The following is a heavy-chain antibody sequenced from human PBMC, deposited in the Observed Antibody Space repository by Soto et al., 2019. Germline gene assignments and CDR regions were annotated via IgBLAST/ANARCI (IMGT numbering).Heavy chain of an antibody. D-gene: IGHD6-13*01. J-gene: IGHJ3*02. V-gene: IGHV4-31*03. CDR2: IYYSGST. CDR1: GGSISSGGYY. CDR3: ARDGGSSSWSDAFDI. Sequence: TLSLTCTVSGGSISSGGYYWSWIRQHPGKGLEWIGYIYYSGSTYYNPSLKSRVTISVDTSKNQFSLKLSSVTAADTAVYYCARDGGSSSWSDAFDIWGQGTMVTVSS.